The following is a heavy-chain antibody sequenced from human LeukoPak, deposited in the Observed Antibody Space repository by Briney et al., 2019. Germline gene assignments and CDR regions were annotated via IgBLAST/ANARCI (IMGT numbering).Heavy chain of an antibody. CDR1: GGSISSSSYN. CDR2: IYYSGST. J-gene: IGHJ4*02. D-gene: IGHD3-9*01. V-gene: IGHV4-39*07. Sequence: PSETLSLTCTVSGGSISSSSYNWGWIRQPPGKGLEWIGSIYYSGSTYYNPSLKSRVTISVDTSKNQFSLKLSSVTAADTAVYYCARVEPLWDILTGYYDDYWGQGTLVTVSS. CDR3: ARVEPLWDILTGYYDDY.